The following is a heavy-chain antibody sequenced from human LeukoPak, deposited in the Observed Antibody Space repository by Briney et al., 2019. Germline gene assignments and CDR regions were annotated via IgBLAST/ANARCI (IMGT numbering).Heavy chain of an antibody. D-gene: IGHD3-10*02. V-gene: IGHV3-7*01. CDR1: GFTFSSYA. Sequence: GGSPRLSCAASGFTFSSYAMSWVRQAPGKGPECVANIKEDGSEQSYVDSVKGRFTISRDNAKNSLYLEMNSLRAEDTAVYYCARETPDTMYRPWDYWGQGTLVTVS. CDR3: ARETPDTMYRPWDY. J-gene: IGHJ4*02. CDR2: IKEDGSEQ.